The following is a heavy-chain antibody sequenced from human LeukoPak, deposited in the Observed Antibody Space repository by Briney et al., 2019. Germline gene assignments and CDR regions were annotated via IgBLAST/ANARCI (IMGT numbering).Heavy chain of an antibody. CDR3: TTGGSSSWWYY. V-gene: IGHV3-53*01. Sequence: GGSLRLSCAASGFTVSSNFMSWVRQAPGKGLEWVSVIYSGGSTYYADSVKGRFTISRDNSKNTLYLQMNSLRAEDTAVYYCTTGGSSSWWYYWGQGTLVTVSS. J-gene: IGHJ4*02. CDR1: GFTVSSNF. CDR2: IYSGGST. D-gene: IGHD6-13*01.